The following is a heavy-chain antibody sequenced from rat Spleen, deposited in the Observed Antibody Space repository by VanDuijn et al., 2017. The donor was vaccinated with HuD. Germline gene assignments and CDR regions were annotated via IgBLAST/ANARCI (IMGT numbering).Heavy chain of an antibody. CDR1: GFTFSNYD. D-gene: IGHD5-1*01. V-gene: IGHV5-27*01. CDR2: ISPSGGST. CDR3: TRENWVPDY. Sequence: EVQLVESGGGLVQPGRSLKLSCAASGFTFSNYDMAWVRQAPTKGLEWVASISPSGGSTYYRDSVKGRFTVSRDNAKSTLYLQMNSLRSEDTATYYCTRENWVPDYWGHGVMVTVSS. J-gene: IGHJ2*01.